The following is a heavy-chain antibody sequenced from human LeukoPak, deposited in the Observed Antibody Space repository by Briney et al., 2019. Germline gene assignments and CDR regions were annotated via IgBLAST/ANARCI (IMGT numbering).Heavy chain of an antibody. J-gene: IGHJ4*02. D-gene: IGHD3-3*01. V-gene: IGHV1-46*01. CDR2: INPSGGST. CDR3: ARRNDFWSGYQYSFDY. Sequence: ASVKVSCKASGYTFTSYYMHWVRQAPGQGLEWMGIINPSGGSTSYAQKFQGRVTMTTDTSTSTAYMELRSLRSDDTAVYYCARRNDFWSGYQYSFDYWGQGTLVTVSS. CDR1: GYTFTSYY.